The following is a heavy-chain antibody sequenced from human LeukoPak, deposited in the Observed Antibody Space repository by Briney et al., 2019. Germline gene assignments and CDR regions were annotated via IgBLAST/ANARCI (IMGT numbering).Heavy chain of an antibody. Sequence: ASVKVSCNASGYTFTGYYMHWVRQAPGQGLEWMGWINPNSGGTNYAQKFQGWVTMTRDTSISTAYMELSRLRSDDTAVYYCARGYYDSSGYHDAFDIWGQGTMVTVSS. V-gene: IGHV1-2*04. D-gene: IGHD3-22*01. CDR1: GYTFTGYY. CDR3: ARGYYDSSGYHDAFDI. J-gene: IGHJ3*02. CDR2: INPNSGGT.